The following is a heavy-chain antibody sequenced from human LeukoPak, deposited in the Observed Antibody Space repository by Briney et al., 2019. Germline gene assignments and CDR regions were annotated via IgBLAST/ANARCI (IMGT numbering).Heavy chain of an antibody. V-gene: IGHV3-7*01. Sequence: GGSLRLSCAASGFTFSSYWMSWVRQAPGKGLEWVANIKQDGSEKYYVDSVKGRFTISRDNAKNSLYLQMNSLRAEDTAVYYSARARHAMVSHDYFDYWGQGTLVTVS. J-gene: IGHJ4*02. CDR2: IKQDGSEK. CDR1: GFTFSSYW. CDR3: ARARHAMVSHDYFDY. D-gene: IGHD5-18*01.